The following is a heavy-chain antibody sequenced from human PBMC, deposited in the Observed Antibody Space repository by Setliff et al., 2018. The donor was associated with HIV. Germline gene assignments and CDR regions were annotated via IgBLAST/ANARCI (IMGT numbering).Heavy chain of an antibody. CDR1: GGSVGSGSYY. CDR3: VRGSGYYYFDK. V-gene: IGHV4-61*01. D-gene: IGHD3-22*01. CDR2: IYYTGST. J-gene: IGHJ4*02. Sequence: SETLSLTCTVSGGSVGSGSYYWSWVRQPPGKGLEWIGYIYYTGSTNYNPSLKSRLTISVDNAKNMLYLQMNSLSADDTAVYYCVRGSGYYYFDKWGQGALVTVSS.